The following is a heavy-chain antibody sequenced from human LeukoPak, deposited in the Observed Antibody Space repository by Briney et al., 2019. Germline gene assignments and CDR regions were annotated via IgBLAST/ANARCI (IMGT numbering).Heavy chain of an antibody. CDR1: GVSFSSYS. J-gene: IGHJ4*02. CDR2: ISSSSSYI. D-gene: IGHD7-27*01. CDR3: ARDRPTRIKLGTDY. Sequence: GGSLRLSCPDSGVSFSSYSMNWVRQAPGKGLGWVSSISSSSSYIYYADSVKGRFHIYRDNAKNSLYLQMNSLRAEDTAVYYCARDRPTRIKLGTDYWGQGTLVTVSS. V-gene: IGHV3-21*01.